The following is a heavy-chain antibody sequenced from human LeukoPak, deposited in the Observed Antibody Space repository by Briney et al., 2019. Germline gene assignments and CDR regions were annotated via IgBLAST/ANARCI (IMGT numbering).Heavy chain of an antibody. CDR1: GFTLSSYA. Sequence: PGRSLRLSCAASGFTLSSYAMHWVRQAPGKGLEWVAVISYDGSNKYYADSVKGRFTISRDNSKNTLYLQMNSLRAEDTAVYYCARETVTTLSSFDYWGQGTLVTVSS. CDR2: ISYDGSNK. D-gene: IGHD4-17*01. J-gene: IGHJ4*02. CDR3: ARETVTTLSSFDY. V-gene: IGHV3-30-3*01.